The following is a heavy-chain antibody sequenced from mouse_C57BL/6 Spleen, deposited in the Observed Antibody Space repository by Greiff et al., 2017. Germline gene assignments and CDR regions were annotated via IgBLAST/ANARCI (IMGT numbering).Heavy chain of an antibody. CDR2: IDPSDSYT. J-gene: IGHJ3*01. CDR1: GYTFTSYW. CDR3: ARGSSGYRFWCAY. V-gene: IGHV1-69*01. D-gene: IGHD3-2*02. Sequence: QVQLQQPGAELVMPGASVKLSCKASGYTFTSYWMHWVKQRPGQGLEWIGEIDPSDSYTNYNQKFKGKSTLTVDKSSSTAYMQLSSLTSEDSAVXYCARGSSGYRFWCAYWGQGTLVTVSA.